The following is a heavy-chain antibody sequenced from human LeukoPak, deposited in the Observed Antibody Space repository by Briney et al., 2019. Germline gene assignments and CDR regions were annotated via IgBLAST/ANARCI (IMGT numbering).Heavy chain of an antibody. CDR1: GFTFSSYG. D-gene: IGHD3-10*01. J-gene: IGHJ6*04. CDR3: AKDRTRITMVRGVMGYYGMDV. CDR2: ISYDGSNK. Sequence: GGSLRLSCAASGFTFSSYGMHWVRQAPGKGLEWVAVISYDGSNKYYADSVKGRFTISRDNSKNTLYLQMNSLRAEDTAVYYCAKDRTRITMVRGVMGYYGMDVWGKGTTVTVSS. V-gene: IGHV3-30*18.